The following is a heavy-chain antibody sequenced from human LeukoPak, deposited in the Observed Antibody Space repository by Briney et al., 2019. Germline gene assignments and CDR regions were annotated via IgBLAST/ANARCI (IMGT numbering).Heavy chain of an antibody. CDR1: GFTFSSCW. Sequence: GGSLRLSCVASGFTFSSCWMHWVRQAPGKGLEWVANIKQDGSEKYYVDSVKGRFTISRDNAKNSLYLQMNSLRAEDTAVYYCARARRRGGTATYFDYWGQGTLVTVSS. CDR2: IKQDGSEK. V-gene: IGHV3-7*01. J-gene: IGHJ4*02. D-gene: IGHD6-25*01. CDR3: ARARRRGGTATYFDY.